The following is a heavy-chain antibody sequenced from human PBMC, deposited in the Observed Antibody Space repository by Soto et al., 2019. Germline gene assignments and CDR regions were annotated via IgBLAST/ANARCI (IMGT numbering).Heavy chain of an antibody. Sequence: GGSLRLSCAASGFTFSSYDMHWVRQATGKGLEWVSAIGTAGDTYYPGSVKGRFTISRENAKNSLYPQMNSLRAGDTAVYYCARGGARGYYYYGMDVWGQGTTVTVSS. CDR3: ARGGARGYYYYGMDV. J-gene: IGHJ6*02. V-gene: IGHV3-13*01. CDR2: IGTAGDT. D-gene: IGHD3-10*01. CDR1: GFTFSSYD.